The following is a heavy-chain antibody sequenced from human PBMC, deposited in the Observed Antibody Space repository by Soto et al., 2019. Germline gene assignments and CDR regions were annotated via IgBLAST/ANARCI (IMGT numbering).Heavy chain of an antibody. Sequence: QVQLVESGGGLAKPGGSLRLSCAASGFTFSHYFMTWIRQAPGKGLEWVSHISNSGSTTYYADSVKGRFTISRDNTQDSLSLQMNSLRAEDTPVYYCVREKYCSGGSCYSDYWGQGTLVTVSS. CDR2: ISNSGSTT. V-gene: IGHV3-11*01. CDR1: GFTFSHYF. CDR3: VREKYCSGGSCYSDY. J-gene: IGHJ4*02. D-gene: IGHD2-15*01.